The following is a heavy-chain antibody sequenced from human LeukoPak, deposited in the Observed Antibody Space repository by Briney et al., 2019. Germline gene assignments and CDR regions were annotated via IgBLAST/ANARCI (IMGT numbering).Heavy chain of an antibody. V-gene: IGHV3-30*14. J-gene: IGHJ4*02. CDR2: ISYDGSNK. Sequence: GGSLRLSCAASGFTFSSYAMHWVRQAPGKGLEWVAVISYDGSNKYYADSVKGRFTISRDNSKNTLYLQMNSLRAEDTAVYYCAAQGVFSHGGYWGQGTLVTVSS. CDR3: AAQGVFSHGGY. CDR1: GFTFSSYA. D-gene: IGHD3-16*01.